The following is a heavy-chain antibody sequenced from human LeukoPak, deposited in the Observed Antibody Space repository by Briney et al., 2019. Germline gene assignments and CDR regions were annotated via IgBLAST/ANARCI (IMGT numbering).Heavy chain of an antibody. CDR3: TSAIGSSCSGGSCAFEC. D-gene: IGHD2-15*01. J-gene: IGHJ4*02. Sequence: GGSLRLSCAASGFTFSSYAMSWVRQAPGKGLEWVSTISGSGGSTYYADSVEGRFTISRDDSKNTAYLQMNSLKTEDAAVYYCTSAIGSSCSGGSCAFECWGQGTLVTVSS. CDR2: ISGSGGST. V-gene: IGHV3-23*01. CDR1: GFTFSSYA.